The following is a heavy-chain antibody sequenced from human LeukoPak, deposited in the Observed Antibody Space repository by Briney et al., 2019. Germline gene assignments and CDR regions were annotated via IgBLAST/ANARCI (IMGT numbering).Heavy chain of an antibody. CDR1: GYIFTSYI. J-gene: IGHJ6*03. CDR2: INAYNGNT. CDR3: ARDRHIAAAVYYYYLDV. V-gene: IGHV1-18*01. Sequence: GASVKVSCQASGYIFTSYIFSGVRQPAGQGLEGVGWINAYNGNTDYAQRVQGRVTMPTDTSTSTAYMELRSLRSDDTAVYSCARDRHIAAAVYYYYLDVWGKGAPVTVSS. D-gene: IGHD6-13*01.